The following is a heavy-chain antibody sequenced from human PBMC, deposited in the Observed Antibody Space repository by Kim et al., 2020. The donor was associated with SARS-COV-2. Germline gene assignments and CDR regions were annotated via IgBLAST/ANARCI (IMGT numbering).Heavy chain of an antibody. CDR1: GFTFSSYA. J-gene: IGHJ6*02. CDR2: ISGSGGST. V-gene: IGHV3-23*01. Sequence: GGSLRLSCAASGFTFSSYAVSWVRQAPGKGLEWVSAISGSGGSTYYADSVKGRFTISRDNSKNTLYLQMNSLRAEDTAVYYCAKSPGRYYDILTGYGYYYYYGMDVWGQGTTVTVSS. D-gene: IGHD3-9*01. CDR3: AKSPGRYYDILTGYGYYYYYGMDV.